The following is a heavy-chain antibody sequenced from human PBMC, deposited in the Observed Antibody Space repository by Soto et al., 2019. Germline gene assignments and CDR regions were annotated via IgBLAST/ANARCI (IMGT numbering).Heavy chain of an antibody. CDR3: ARAFYGVDL. V-gene: IGHV4-30-2*06. CDR1: GGSITSGGYS. J-gene: IGHJ6*02. Sequence: LSLTCTVSGGSITSGGYSWSWIRQSPGQGLEWIGYIYQSGSAFYNPSLKTRATILVDRSKNQFSLNLTSVTAADAAVYYCARAFYGVDLWGQGTTVTVSS. CDR2: IYQSGSA.